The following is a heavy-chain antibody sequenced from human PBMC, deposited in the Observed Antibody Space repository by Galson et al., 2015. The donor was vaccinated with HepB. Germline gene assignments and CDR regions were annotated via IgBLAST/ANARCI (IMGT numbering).Heavy chain of an antibody. CDR3: ARVRPTRHFDL. CDR1: GFIFETFS. CDR2: ISSSGSNI. J-gene: IGHJ4*02. Sequence: SLRLSCAASGFIFETFSMGWVRQAPGKGLECIAFISSSGSNIHYADSVKGRYIISRDNAESSLFLQMDSLRAEDTAIYFCARVRPTRHFDLWGQGTLVTVSS. V-gene: IGHV3-48*03.